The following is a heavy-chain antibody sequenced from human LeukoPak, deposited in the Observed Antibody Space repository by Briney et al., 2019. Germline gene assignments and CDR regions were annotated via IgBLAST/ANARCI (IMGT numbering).Heavy chain of an antibody. Sequence: PGGSLRLSCAASGFIFSDYYMSWIRQAPGKGLEWVSYISSSGNTINYADSVKGRFTISRDNARNSLYLQMNSLRAEVTAVYYCARDAGSYSFNYWGQGTLVTVSS. CDR2: ISSSGNTI. V-gene: IGHV3-11*04. CDR1: GFIFSDYY. D-gene: IGHD6-13*01. CDR3: ARDAGSYSFNY. J-gene: IGHJ4*02.